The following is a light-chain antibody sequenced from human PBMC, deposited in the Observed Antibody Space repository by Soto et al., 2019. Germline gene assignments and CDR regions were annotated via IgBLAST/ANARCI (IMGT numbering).Light chain of an antibody. CDR1: EGISRS. V-gene: IGKV3-11*01. Sequence: IVLTQSPVSLSLSPGETATLSFMASEGISRSLGWYQQRPGQAPRLVMYDASNRAAGIPTRFSGSGSGTDFTLTISRLEAEDFAVYYCQQSSSSPITFGQGTRLEIK. J-gene: IGKJ5*01. CDR2: DAS. CDR3: QQSSSSPIT.